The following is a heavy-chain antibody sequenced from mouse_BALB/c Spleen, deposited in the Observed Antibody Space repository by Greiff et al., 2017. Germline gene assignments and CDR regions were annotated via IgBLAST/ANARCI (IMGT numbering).Heavy chain of an antibody. J-gene: IGHJ4*01. CDR2: ISSGGSYT. Sequence: DVKLVESGGGLVKPGGSLKLSCAASGFTFSSYAMSWVRQSPEKRLEWVAEISSGGSYTYYPDTVTGRFTISRDNAKNTLYLEMSSLRSEDTAMYYCARDSSGYVDAMDYWGQGTSVTVSS. CDR1: GFTFSSYA. V-gene: IGHV5-9-4*01. CDR3: ARDSSGYVDAMDY. D-gene: IGHD3-1*01.